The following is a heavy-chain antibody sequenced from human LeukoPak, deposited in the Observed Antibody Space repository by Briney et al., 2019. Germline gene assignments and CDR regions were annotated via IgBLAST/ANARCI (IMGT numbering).Heavy chain of an antibody. J-gene: IGHJ2*01. CDR1: EFTFSNFW. Sequence: PGGFLRLSCSASEFTFSNFWMSWVRQAPRKGPEWVANIKQDGSEKYYVDSVKGRFTISRDNAETSLHLQMNSLRAEDTAVYYCARGGNHGDYWYFDLWGRGTLVTVSS. D-gene: IGHD4-17*01. CDR3: ARGGNHGDYWYFDL. V-gene: IGHV3-7*01. CDR2: IKQDGSEK.